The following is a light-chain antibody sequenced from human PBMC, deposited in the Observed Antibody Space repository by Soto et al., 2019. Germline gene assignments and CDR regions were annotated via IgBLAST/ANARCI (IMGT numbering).Light chain of an antibody. Sequence: NFMLTQPHSVSESPGKTVTISCTRNSASIASNFVQWYQQRPGSAPTTVIYENNQRPSGVPDRFSGSIDTSSNSASLTISGLKTEDEADYYCQSYDSSNHVVFGGGTQLTVL. J-gene: IGLJ2*01. CDR3: QSYDSSNHVV. CDR1: SASIASNF. V-gene: IGLV6-57*04. CDR2: ENN.